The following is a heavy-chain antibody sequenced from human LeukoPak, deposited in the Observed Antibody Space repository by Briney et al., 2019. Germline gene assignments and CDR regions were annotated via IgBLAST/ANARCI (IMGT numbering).Heavy chain of an antibody. CDR1: GGSISSGGYY. D-gene: IGHD6-13*01. V-gene: IGHV4-30-2*01. CDR2: IYHSGST. Sequence: SQTLSLTCTVSGGSISSGGYYWSWIRQPPGKGLEWIGYIYHSGSTYYNPSLKSRVTISEDRSKNQFSLKLSSVTAADTAVYYCARGIAAAGNPGYFDYWGQGTLVTVSS. CDR3: ARGIAAAGNPGYFDY. J-gene: IGHJ4*02.